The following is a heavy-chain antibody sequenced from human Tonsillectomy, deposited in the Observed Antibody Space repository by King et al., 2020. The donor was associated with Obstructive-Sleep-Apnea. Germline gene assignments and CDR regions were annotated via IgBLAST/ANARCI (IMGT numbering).Heavy chain of an antibody. J-gene: IGHJ4*02. V-gene: IGHV3-30*02. CDR2: IRYDGSNK. Sequence: VQLVESGGGVVQPGGSLRLSCAASGFSFSSYGMHWVRQAPCKGLEWVAFIRYDGSNKYYADSVKGRFTISRDTSKKTLYLQMNSLRAEDTAVFYCAKATAAAGTFADYWGQGTLVTVSS. D-gene: IGHD6-13*01. CDR1: GFSFSSYG. CDR3: AKATAAAGTFADY.